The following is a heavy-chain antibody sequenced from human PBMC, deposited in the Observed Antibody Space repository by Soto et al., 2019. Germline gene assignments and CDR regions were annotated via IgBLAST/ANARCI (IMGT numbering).Heavy chain of an antibody. CDR3: ASAAGVVLVPAAVDY. CDR1: GYTFTGYN. D-gene: IGHD2-2*01. CDR2: INTNSGGL. J-gene: IGHJ4*02. Sequence: GASVKVCCKASGYTFTGYNMHWVRQSPGQGLEWMGCINTNSGGLNYAQKFQGWVAMTSVMSISTVYMELSRLRSDATSVYFCASAAGVVLVPAAVDYWGQGTLVTVSS. V-gene: IGHV1-2*04.